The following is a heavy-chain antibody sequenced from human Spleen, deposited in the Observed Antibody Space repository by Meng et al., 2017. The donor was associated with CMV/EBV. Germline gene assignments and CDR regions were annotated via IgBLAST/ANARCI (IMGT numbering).Heavy chain of an antibody. CDR3: ARMYYDFWSGYWVDY. Sequence: SGYTFTGYDMHWVRQAPGQGLEWMGWINPNSGGTNYAQKFQGRVTMTRDTSISTAYMELSRLRSDDTAVYYCARMYYDFWSGYWVDYWGQGTLVTVSS. CDR2: INPNSGGT. CDR1: GYTFTGYD. V-gene: IGHV1-2*02. D-gene: IGHD3-3*01. J-gene: IGHJ4*02.